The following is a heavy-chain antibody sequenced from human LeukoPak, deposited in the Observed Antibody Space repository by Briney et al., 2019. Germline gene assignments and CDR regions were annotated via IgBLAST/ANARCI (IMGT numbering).Heavy chain of an antibody. D-gene: IGHD3-10*01. CDR1: GGSISDYY. J-gene: IGHJ5*02. Sequence: SETLSLTCTVSGGSISDYYWSWIRQPPGKGLEWIGYIYYSGSTNYNPSLKSRVTISVDTSKNQFSLKLSSVTAADTAVYYCARGGNVLLWFGEDDNWFDPWGQGTLVTVSS. V-gene: IGHV4-59*12. CDR3: ARGGNVLLWFGEDDNWFDP. CDR2: IYYSGST.